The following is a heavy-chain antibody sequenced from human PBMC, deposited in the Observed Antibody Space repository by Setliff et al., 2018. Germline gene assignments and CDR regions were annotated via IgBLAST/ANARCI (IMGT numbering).Heavy chain of an antibody. D-gene: IGHD3-3*01. Sequence: ASVKVSCKSSGYTFTDYYIHWVRQAPGQGLEWMGWINPNSGGTNYAQKFQGRVTMTRNTSISTAYMELSSLRSEDTAVYYCARGRERDYNFWSGYYTYYYYGMDVWGQGTTVTVSS. V-gene: IGHV1-2*02. J-gene: IGHJ6*02. CDR3: ARGRERDYNFWSGYYTYYYYGMDV. CDR1: GYTFTDYY. CDR2: INPNSGGT.